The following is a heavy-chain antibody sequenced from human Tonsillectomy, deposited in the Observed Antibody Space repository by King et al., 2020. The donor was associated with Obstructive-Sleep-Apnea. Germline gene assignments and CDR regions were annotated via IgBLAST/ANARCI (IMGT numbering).Heavy chain of an antibody. V-gene: IGHV2-26*01. Sequence: VTLKESGPVLVKPTETLTLTCAVSGFSLSNARMGVSWIRQPPGQALEWLAHIFSNDEKSYNTSLKSRLTISKDTSKSQVVLTMTNMDPVDTATYYCARIGDYSDTSGPPMDVWGQGTTVTVSS. CDR3: ARIGDYSDTSGPPMDV. CDR1: GFSLSNARMG. CDR2: IFSNDEK. D-gene: IGHD3-22*01. J-gene: IGHJ6*02.